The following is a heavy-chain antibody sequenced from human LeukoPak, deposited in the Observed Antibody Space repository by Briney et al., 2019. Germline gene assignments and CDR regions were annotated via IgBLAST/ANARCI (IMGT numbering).Heavy chain of an antibody. V-gene: IGHV1-2*02. CDR1: GYTFTGYY. J-gene: IGHJ6*02. CDR3: ARVPPYGSGSSETYYYYGMDV. Sequence: ASVKVSCKASGYTFTGYYMHWVRQAPGQGLEWMGWINPNIGGTNYAQKFQGRVTMTRDTSISTAYMELSRLRSDDTAVYYCARVPPYGSGSSETYYYYGMDVWGQGTTVTVSS. D-gene: IGHD3-10*01. CDR2: INPNIGGT.